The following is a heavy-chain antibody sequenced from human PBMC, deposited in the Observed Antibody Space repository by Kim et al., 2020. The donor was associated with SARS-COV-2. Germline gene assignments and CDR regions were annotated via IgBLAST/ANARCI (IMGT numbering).Heavy chain of an antibody. CDR1: GGTFSTYS. D-gene: IGHD3-10*01. Sequence: SVKVSCKASGGTFSTYSITWVRQAPGQGLEWMGGIRPFFDIVNYAQKFQGRVSITADESTSTIYMVLSSLRSEDTAVYYCAGPYYHGSGPYYGMDVWGQGTTVTVS. J-gene: IGHJ6*02. CDR3: AGPYYHGSGPYYGMDV. V-gene: IGHV1-69*13. CDR2: IRPFFDIV.